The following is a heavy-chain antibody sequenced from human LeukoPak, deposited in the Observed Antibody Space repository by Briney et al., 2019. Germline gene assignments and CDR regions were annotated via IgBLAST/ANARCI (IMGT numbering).Heavy chain of an antibody. D-gene: IGHD2-15*01. V-gene: IGHV4-59*01. CDR1: GGSISSFY. CDR3: ARGYCSGGDCYWFDY. Sequence: PSETLSLTCTVSGGSISSFYWNWIRQPPGKGLEWIGYIYYTGSTNYNPSLKGRVTISVDTSKNQFSLKLSSVTAADTAVYYCARGYCSGGDCYWFDYWGQGTLVTVSS. J-gene: IGHJ4*02. CDR2: IYYTGST.